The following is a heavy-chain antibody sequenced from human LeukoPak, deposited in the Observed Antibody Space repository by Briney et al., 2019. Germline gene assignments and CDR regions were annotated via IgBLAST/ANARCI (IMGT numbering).Heavy chain of an antibody. D-gene: IGHD3-10*01. V-gene: IGHV3-30*02. CDR1: GFTFSSYG. Sequence: QTGGSLRLSCAASGFTFSSYGMHWVRQAPGKVLEWVAFIRYDGSNKYYADSVKGRFTISRDNSKNTLYLQMNSLRAEDTAVYYCAKDRVPSWVRGNYFDYWGQGTLVTVSS. CDR2: IRYDGSNK. CDR3: AKDRVPSWVRGNYFDY. J-gene: IGHJ4*02.